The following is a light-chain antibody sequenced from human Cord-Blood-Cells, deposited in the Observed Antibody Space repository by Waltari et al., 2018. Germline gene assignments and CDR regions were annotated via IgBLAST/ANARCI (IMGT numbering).Light chain of an antibody. CDR2: EGS. J-gene: IGLJ1*01. Sequence: QSALTQPASVSGSPGQSITISCTGTSSDVGSYNLVSWYQQHPGKAPKLMFYEGSKRPSGVSNRLSGSKSGNTASLTISGLQAEDEADYYCCSYAGSSTYVFGTGTKVTVL. CDR3: CSYAGSSTYV. V-gene: IGLV2-23*01. CDR1: SSDVGSYNL.